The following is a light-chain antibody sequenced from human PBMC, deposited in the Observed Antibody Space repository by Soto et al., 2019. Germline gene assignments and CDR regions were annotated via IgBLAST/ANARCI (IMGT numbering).Light chain of an antibody. V-gene: IGLV2-14*01. J-gene: IGLJ2*01. Sequence: QSALTQPASVSGSPGQSITISCTGTSSDVGGYNYVSWYQQHPGKAPKLMIYDVSNXXXXXXXXXSGSKSGNTASLTISGXXXXXXXXXXCSSYTSSSTLMVFGGGTKLTVL. CDR3: SSYTSSSTLMV. CDR2: DVS. CDR1: SSDVGGYNY.